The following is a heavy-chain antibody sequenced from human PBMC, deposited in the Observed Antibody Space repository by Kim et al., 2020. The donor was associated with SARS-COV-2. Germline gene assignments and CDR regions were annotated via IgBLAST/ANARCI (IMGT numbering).Heavy chain of an antibody. J-gene: IGHJ3*02. CDR1: GYTFSSYS. V-gene: IGHV1-18*04. CDR3: ARDTYYGSGNYYPHI. CDR2: ISASDDNT. D-gene: IGHD3-10*01. Sequence: ASVKVSCNTSGYTFSSYSMSWVRQAPGQGLEWMGWISASDDNTFYAQNLQGRITMTTDTSTSTAYMELRSLRSDDTAVYYCARDTYYGSGNYYPHIWGQGTMVTVSS.